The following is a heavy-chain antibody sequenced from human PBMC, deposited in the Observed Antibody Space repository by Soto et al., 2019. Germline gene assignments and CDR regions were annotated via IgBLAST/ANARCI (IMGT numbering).Heavy chain of an antibody. CDR3: VKDPVRNYYYYYGMDV. CDR2: ISSNGGST. CDR1: GFTFSSYA. D-gene: IGHD3-10*01. Sequence: GGSLRLSCSASGFTFSSYAMHWVRQAPGKGLEYVSAISSNGGSTYYADSVKGRFTISTDNSKNTLYLQMSSLRAEDTAVYYCVKDPVRNYYYYYGMDVWGQGTTVTVSS. V-gene: IGHV3-64D*08. J-gene: IGHJ6*02.